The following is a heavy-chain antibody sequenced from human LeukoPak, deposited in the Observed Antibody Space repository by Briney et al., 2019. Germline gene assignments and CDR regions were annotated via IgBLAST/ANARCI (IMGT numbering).Heavy chain of an antibody. V-gene: IGHV4-4*07. Sequence: KTSETLSLTCTLPGGSISSYYWSWLRQPAGKGLQWLGRIYTSGSTHYNPSLKSRVTMSVDTSKNQLSLKLSSVAAADTAVYYCASSLEWSDDYWGQGTLVTVSS. CDR2: IYTSGST. CDR3: ASSLEWSDDY. CDR1: GGSISSYY. D-gene: IGHD3-3*01. J-gene: IGHJ4*02.